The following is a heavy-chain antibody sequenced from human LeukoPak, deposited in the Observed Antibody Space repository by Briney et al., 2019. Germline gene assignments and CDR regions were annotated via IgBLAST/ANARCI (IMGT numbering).Heavy chain of an antibody. J-gene: IGHJ6*02. D-gene: IGHD6-19*01. V-gene: IGHV3-30*04. CDR1: GFTFSSYA. CDR2: ISYDGSNK. CDR3: ARDAVPKSHGSVSSGWYYYYGMDV. Sequence: GGSLRLSCPASGFTFSSYAMHWVRQAPGKGLEWVAVISYDGSNKYYADSVKGRFTISRDNSKNTLYLQMNSLRAEDTAVYYCARDAVPKSHGSVSSGWYYYYGMDVWGQGTTVTVSS.